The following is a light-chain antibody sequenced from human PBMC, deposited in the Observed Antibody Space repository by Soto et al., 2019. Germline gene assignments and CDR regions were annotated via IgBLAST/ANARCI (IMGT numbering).Light chain of an antibody. CDR1: SSDVGGYNY. Sequence: QSVLTQPASVSGSPGQTITISCTGTSSDVGGYNYVSWYQQHPGKAPKLMIYEVSNRPSGVSNRFSGSKSGNTASLTISGLQAEDEADYYCSSYTSSSTYVFRTGTTLTV. V-gene: IGLV2-14*01. CDR2: EVS. J-gene: IGLJ1*01. CDR3: SSYTSSSTYV.